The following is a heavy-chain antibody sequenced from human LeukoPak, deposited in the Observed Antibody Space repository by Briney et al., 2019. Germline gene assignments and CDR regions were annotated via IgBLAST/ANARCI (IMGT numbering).Heavy chain of an antibody. J-gene: IGHJ2*01. V-gene: IGHV1-2*02. Sequence: ASVKVSCKPSGYTITGYYIHWVRQAPGQGLEWMGWINPNNGATTYAQTFQGRVTMTRDTSISTAYMELSGLRSDDTAVCYCTTVGELNWFFDVWGRGTLVTVSS. CDR1: GYTITGYY. CDR2: INPNNGAT. D-gene: IGHD3-10*01. CDR3: TTVGELNWFFDV.